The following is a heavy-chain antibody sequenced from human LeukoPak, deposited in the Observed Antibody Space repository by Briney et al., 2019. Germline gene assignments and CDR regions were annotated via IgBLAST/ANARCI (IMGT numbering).Heavy chain of an antibody. Sequence: PGGSLRLSCAASGFIFSSYEMNWVRLAPGKGLEWISYISSSDGTIYYADSVKGRFTISRDNARNSLFLQMNSLRAEDTAVYFCARSMIVGATRSGYFNSWGQGTLVTVSS. J-gene: IGHJ4*02. V-gene: IGHV3-48*03. D-gene: IGHD1-26*01. CDR1: GFIFSSYE. CDR3: ARSMIVGATRSGYFNS. CDR2: ISSSDGTI.